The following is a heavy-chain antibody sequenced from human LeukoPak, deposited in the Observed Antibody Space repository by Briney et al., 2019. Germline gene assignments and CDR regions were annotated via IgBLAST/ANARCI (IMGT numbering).Heavy chain of an antibody. Sequence: GGSLRLSCAASGFTFSSYSMNWDRQAPGKGLEWVGLVRSKAYGGSTESATSVKGRFTFSRDDSKSIAYLQMSSLTTEDTAVYFCTRGGQLLGKGYFFDYWGQGTVVTVSS. CDR3: TRGGQLLGKGYFFDY. D-gene: IGHD3-10*01. V-gene: IGHV3-49*04. CDR2: VRSKAYGGST. CDR1: GFTFSSYS. J-gene: IGHJ4*02.